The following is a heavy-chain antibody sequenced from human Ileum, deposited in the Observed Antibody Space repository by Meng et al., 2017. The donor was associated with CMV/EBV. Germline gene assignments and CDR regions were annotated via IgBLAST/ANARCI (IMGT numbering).Heavy chain of an antibody. CDR2: LNPKSDRA. CDR3: ARGVRVGTSREFYFDY. J-gene: IGHJ4*02. V-gene: IGHV1-2*02. Sequence: VWRVQSVAAVKKPGSSVNVACKASGSTFRGYYIQWVRQAPGQGLEWMGWLNPKSDRAKYAEKFQGRVTMTRDTSTSIVYMEMSSLRSDDTAVYYCARGVRVGTSREFYFDYWGQGTLVTVSS. CDR1: GSTFRGYY. D-gene: IGHD1-26*01.